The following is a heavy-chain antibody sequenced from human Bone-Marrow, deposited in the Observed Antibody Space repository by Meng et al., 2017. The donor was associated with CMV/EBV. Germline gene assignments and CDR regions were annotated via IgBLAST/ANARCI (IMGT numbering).Heavy chain of an antibody. CDR2: IYSGGST. Sequence: ETLSLTCTVSGYSISSGYYWGWIRQPPGKGLEWVAVIYSGGSTDYADSVKGRFTISRDNSKNTLYLQMNSLRAEDTAVYYCARDGDGLDVWGQGTTVTVSS. J-gene: IGHJ6*02. V-gene: IGHV3-53*01. CDR1: GYSISSGYY. CDR3: ARDGDGLDV.